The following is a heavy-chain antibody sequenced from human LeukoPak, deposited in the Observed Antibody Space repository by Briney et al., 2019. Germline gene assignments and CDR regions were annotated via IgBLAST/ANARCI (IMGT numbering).Heavy chain of an antibody. Sequence: GGSLRLSCAASGFTFNNYDMNWVRQAPGKGLEWVSTISGSGSSTNYADSVKGRFTISRDNSKNTLYVQMNSLRAEDTAVYYCATRAGLYYFDYWGQGTLVTVSS. CDR3: ATRAGLYYFDY. V-gene: IGHV3-23*01. CDR1: GFTFNNYD. CDR2: ISGSGSST. J-gene: IGHJ4*02. D-gene: IGHD6-19*01.